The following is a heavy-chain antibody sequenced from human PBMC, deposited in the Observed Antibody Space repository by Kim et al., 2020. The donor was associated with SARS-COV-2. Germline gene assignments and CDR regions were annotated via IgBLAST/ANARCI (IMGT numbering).Heavy chain of an antibody. CDR3: AREWLSPPTLGWFDP. CDR1: GFTFSSYS. D-gene: IGHD6-19*01. J-gene: IGHJ5*02. V-gene: IGHV3-21*01. Sequence: GGSLRLSCAASGFTFSSYSMNWVRQAPGKGLEWVSSISSSSSYIYYADSVKGRFTISRDNAKNSLYLQMNSLRAEDTAVYYCAREWLSPPTLGWFDPWGQGTLVTVSS. CDR2: ISSSSSYI.